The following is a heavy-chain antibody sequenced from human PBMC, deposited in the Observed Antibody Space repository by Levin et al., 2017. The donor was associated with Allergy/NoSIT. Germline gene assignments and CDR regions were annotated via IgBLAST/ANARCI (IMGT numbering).Heavy chain of an antibody. D-gene: IGHD2-15*01. J-gene: IGHJ6*02. CDR3: AKIDSHSGYGMNV. CDR2: VYPADSDA. V-gene: IGHV5-51*01. CDR1: GYSFISYW. Sequence: GESLKISCQGSGYSFISYWIAWVRQMPGKGLEWMGSVYPADSDATYNPSFPGQVSLSVDKSLKTAYLQWSSLKASDTAMYYCAKIDSHSGYGMNVWGQGTTVTVSS.